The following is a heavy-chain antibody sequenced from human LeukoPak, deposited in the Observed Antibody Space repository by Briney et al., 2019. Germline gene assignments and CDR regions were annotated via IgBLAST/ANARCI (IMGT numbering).Heavy chain of an antibody. V-gene: IGHV1-18*01. J-gene: IGHJ4*02. CDR1: GYTFTSHG. CDR2: ISAYNGNT. CDR3: ARDQGSKGFDC. Sequence: GASVKVSCKASGYTFTSHGISWVRQAPGQGLEWMGWISAYNGNTDYAQKVQGRVTMTTDTSTSTAYMELRSLRSDDTAVYYCARDQGSKGFDCWGQGTLVTVSS.